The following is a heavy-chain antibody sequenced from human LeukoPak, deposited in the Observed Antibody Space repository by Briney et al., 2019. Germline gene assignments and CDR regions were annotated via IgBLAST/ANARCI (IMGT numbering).Heavy chain of an antibody. CDR3: ARCPRLPYYFDY. J-gene: IGHJ4*02. CDR1: GGTFSSYA. D-gene: IGHD5-12*01. Sequence: EASVKVSCKASGGTFSSYAISWVRQAPGQGLEWMGGIIPIFGTANYAQKFQGRVTITADESTSTAYMELSSLRSEDTAVYYCARCPRLPYYFDYWGQGTLVTVSS. CDR2: IIPIFGTA. V-gene: IGHV1-69*01.